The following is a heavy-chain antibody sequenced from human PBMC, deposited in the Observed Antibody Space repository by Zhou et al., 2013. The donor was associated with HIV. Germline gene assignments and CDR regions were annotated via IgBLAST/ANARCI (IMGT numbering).Heavy chain of an antibody. D-gene: IGHD2-21*02. CDR2: IIPMFGTA. CDR1: GGTFSSYA. CDR3: VRYGDYSPFDF. Sequence: QLQLVQSGAEVKRPGASVKVSCKASGGTFSSYAISWVRQAPGQGLEWMGGIIPMFGTANYAQKFQGRVTITADESTSTAYMELSSLRSEDTAVYYCVRYGDYSPFDFWGQGALVTVTS. J-gene: IGHJ4*02. V-gene: IGHV1-69*13.